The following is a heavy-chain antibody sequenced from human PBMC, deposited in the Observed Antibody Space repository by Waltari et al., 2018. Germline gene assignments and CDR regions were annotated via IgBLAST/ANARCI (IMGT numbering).Heavy chain of an antibody. Sequence: EVQVVESGGGLVQPGGSLRLSCAASGFTFSNYWMTWVRRAPGKGLEWVANINQDGNGLHYVDSVRGRFTISRDNAKNSMFLQMNSLRAEDTAVYYCARVPLPWYLDCWGQGTLVTVSS. V-gene: IGHV3-7*01. J-gene: IGHJ4*02. CDR2: INQDGNGL. CDR1: GFTFSNYW. CDR3: ARVPLPWYLDC.